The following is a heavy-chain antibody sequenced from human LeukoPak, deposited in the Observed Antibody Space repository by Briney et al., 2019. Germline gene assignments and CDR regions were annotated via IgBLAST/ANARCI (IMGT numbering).Heavy chain of an antibody. J-gene: IGHJ4*02. CDR1: GYAFISYD. D-gene: IGHD1-7*01. V-gene: IGHV1-18*01. CDR2: CGPYNRKR. Sequence: ASVKVSCKASGYAFISYDIDWVRQAPGQGRERMGWCGPYNRKRNYSQKFQGRVTMTTDTSTNTAYLELRTLRSDDTAVYYCARGATRGVWNFYFDYWGQGTLVTVSS. CDR3: ARGATRGVWNFYFDY.